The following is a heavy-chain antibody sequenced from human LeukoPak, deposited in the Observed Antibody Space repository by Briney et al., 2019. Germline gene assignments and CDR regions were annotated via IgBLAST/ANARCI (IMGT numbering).Heavy chain of an antibody. J-gene: IGHJ4*02. CDR3: ARVPPPYYYDSSGFDY. Sequence: ASVKVSCKASGYTFTSYYMHWVRQAPGQGLEWMGIINPSGGSTSYAQKFQGRVTMTRDMSTSTVYMELSSLKSEDTAVYYCARVPPPYYYDSSGFDYWGQGTLVTVSS. CDR2: INPSGGST. V-gene: IGHV1-46*01. D-gene: IGHD3-22*01. CDR1: GYTFTSYY.